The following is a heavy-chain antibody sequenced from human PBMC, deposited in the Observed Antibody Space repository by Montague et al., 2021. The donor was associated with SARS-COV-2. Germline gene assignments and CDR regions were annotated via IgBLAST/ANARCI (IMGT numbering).Heavy chain of an antibody. CDR2: VDQSGNT. Sequence: SETLSLTCAVYGGSFRNYYWSWIRQSPGKGLEWIGEVDQSGNTNYNPSLQSRVTISVDKSKKQVSLKLRSLTAADTAVYYCARGADYDFWSGFLRYKWFGPWGQGTPVIVSS. D-gene: IGHD3-3*01. CDR1: GGSFRNYY. V-gene: IGHV4-34*01. CDR3: ARGADYDFWSGFLRYKWFGP. J-gene: IGHJ5*02.